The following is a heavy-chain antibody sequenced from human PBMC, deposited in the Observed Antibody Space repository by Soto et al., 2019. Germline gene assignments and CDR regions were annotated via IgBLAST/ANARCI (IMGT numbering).Heavy chain of an antibody. CDR1: GFTFSSYG. V-gene: IGHV3-33*01. D-gene: IGHD3-10*01. CDR3: ARDTITMVRGVLNP. CDR2: IWYDGSNK. Sequence: GGSLRLSCAASGFTFSSYGMHWVRQAPGKGLEWVAVIWYDGSNKYYADSVKGRFTISRDNSKNTLYLQMNSLRAEDTAVYYCARDTITMVRGVLNPWGQGTLVTVSS. J-gene: IGHJ5*02.